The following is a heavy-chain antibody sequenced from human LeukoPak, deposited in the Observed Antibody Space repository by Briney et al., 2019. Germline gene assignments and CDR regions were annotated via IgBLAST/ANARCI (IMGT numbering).Heavy chain of an antibody. CDR3: ARGKGPYYDILTGYYEGDY. CDR1: GFTFSSYS. D-gene: IGHD3-9*01. V-gene: IGHV3-21*01. CDR2: ISSSSSYI. Sequence: GGSLRLSCAASGFTFSSYSMNWVRQAPGKGLEWVSSISSSSSYIYYADPVKGRFTISRDNAKNSLYLQMNSLRAEDTAVYYCARGKGPYYDILTGYYEGDYWGQGTLVTVSS. J-gene: IGHJ4*02.